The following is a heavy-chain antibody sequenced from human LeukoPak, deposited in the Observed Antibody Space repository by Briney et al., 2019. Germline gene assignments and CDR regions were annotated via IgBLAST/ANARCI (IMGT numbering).Heavy chain of an antibody. CDR2: IKSKTDGGTT. J-gene: IGHJ4*02. CDR1: GFTFSSYS. V-gene: IGHV3-15*01. Sequence: GGSLRLSCAASGFTFSSYSMSWVRQAPGKGLEWVGRIKSKTDGGTTDYAAPVKGRFTISRDDSKNTLYLQMNSLKTEDTAVYYCIDFWSGYSDYWGQGTLVTVSS. D-gene: IGHD3-3*01. CDR3: IDFWSGYSDY.